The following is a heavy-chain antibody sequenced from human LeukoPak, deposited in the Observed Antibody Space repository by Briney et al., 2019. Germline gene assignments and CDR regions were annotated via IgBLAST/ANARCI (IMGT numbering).Heavy chain of an antibody. CDR1: GGSISNTFYY. Sequence: PSETLSLTCTVPGGSISNTFYYWGWIRQPPGKGLEWIGSINYSGSTYYNPSLKSRVTISVDTSKNQFSLKLSSVTAADTAVYYCARRRFIRGPYVVNPFEYWGQGTLVTVSS. D-gene: IGHD3-16*01. V-gene: IGHV4-39*01. CDR2: INYSGST. CDR3: ARRRFIRGPYVVNPFEY. J-gene: IGHJ4*02.